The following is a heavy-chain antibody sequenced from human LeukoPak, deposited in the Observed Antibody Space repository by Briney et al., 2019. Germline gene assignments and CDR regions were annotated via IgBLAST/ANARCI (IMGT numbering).Heavy chain of an antibody. CDR1: GFTFSSYA. V-gene: IGHV3-23*01. CDR3: AKDHTYYYDSSGCY. D-gene: IGHD3-22*01. J-gene: IGHJ4*02. CDR2: ISGSGGST. Sequence: GGSLRLSCAASGFTFSSYAMSWVRQAPGKGLEWVSAISGSGGSTYYADSVKGRFTISRDNSKNTLYLRMNSLRAEDTAVYYCAKDHTYYYDSSGCYWGQGTLVTVSS.